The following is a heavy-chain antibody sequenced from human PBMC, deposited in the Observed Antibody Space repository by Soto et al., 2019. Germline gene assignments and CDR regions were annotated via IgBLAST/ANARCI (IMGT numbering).Heavy chain of an antibody. D-gene: IGHD2-15*01. V-gene: IGHV4-39*01. CDR2: IDYNGVT. CDR3: GKVLVGATGHTDYDS. J-gene: IGHJ4*02. CDR1: GGSIYRSGYY. Sequence: SETLSLTCTVSGGSIYRSGYYWGWIRQPPGRGLEWIGNIDYNGVTYSNPSLKSRVTISRDTSKNQFSLKLTSVTAADTALYYCGKVLVGATGHTDYDSWGPGTLVTVSS.